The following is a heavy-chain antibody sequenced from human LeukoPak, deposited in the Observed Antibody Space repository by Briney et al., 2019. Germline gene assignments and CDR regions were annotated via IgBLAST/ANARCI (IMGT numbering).Heavy chain of an antibody. CDR1: GFTFRSYG. J-gene: IGHJ4*02. V-gene: IGHV3-23*01. CDR2: VSESGEIT. CDR3: AKDTAQGYTYGTIEQDY. D-gene: IGHD5-18*01. Sequence: GGSLRLSCAASGFTFRSYGMHWVRQAPGKGLEWVSVVSESGEITHYADSVKGRFTIPRDNSKNTVYLQMNSLRAEDSAVYYCAKDTAQGYTYGTIEQDYWGQGTRVTVSS.